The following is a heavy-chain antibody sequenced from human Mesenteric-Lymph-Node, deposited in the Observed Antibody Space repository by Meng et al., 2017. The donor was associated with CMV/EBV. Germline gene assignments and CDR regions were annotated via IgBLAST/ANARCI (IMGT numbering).Heavy chain of an antibody. CDR1: GYTFTAYG. J-gene: IGHJ3*02. CDR2: INVKTGGI. D-gene: IGHD7-27*01. CDR3: ARGLGIGVDWDESFDI. Sequence: ASVKVSCKASGYTFTAYGLHWVRQATGQGLEWMGRINVKTGGINYPQKFRGRVTMTRDTSTNTSYMEMSSLRSDDTAVYYCARGLGIGVDWDESFDIWGHGTLVTVSS. V-gene: IGHV1-2*06.